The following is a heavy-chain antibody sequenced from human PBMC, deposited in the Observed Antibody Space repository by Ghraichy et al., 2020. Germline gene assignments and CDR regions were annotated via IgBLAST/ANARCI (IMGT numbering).Heavy chain of an antibody. D-gene: IGHD3-22*01. Sequence: GGSLRLSCAGSGFIFSSYGMHWVRQAPGKGLEWVAVISYDSSAKYYVDSVKGRFTISRDNSQNTLFLHMNSLRPEDTAVYYCAKVAYYLDSSGLEANYFSSWGQGTLVTDPS. CDR2: ISYDSSAK. CDR3: AKVAYYLDSSGLEANYFSS. CDR1: GFIFSSYG. J-gene: IGHJ4*02. V-gene: IGHV3-30*18.